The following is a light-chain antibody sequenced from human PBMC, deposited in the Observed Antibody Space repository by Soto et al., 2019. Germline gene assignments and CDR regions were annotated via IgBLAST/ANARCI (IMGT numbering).Light chain of an antibody. CDR1: SSDVGAYKY. CDR2: EVS. V-gene: IGLV2-8*01. Sequence: QSALTQPPSASGSPGQSVTISCTGTSSDVGAYKYVSWYQQYPGKAPKLMIYEVSKRPSGVPDRFSGSKSGNTASLTVSGLQAEAEADYYCTSYAGSNIWVFGGRTKLTVL. CDR3: TSYAGSNIWV. J-gene: IGLJ3*02.